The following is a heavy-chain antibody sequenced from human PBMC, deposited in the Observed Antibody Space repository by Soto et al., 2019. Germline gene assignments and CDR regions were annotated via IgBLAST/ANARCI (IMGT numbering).Heavy chain of an antibody. J-gene: IGHJ2*01. Sequence: EVQLVESGGGLVQPGGSLRLSCAASGFTVSSNYINWVRQVPGKGLEWISFIHNAGGTYYADYVKGRFSISRDKSKNTVYIQMNSLRAEDTAVYYCATDSSTWLDWSFDLWGRGTLVTVSS. CDR1: GFTVSSNY. CDR3: ATDSSTWLDWSFDL. D-gene: IGHD6-13*01. CDR2: IHNAGGT. V-gene: IGHV3-66*01.